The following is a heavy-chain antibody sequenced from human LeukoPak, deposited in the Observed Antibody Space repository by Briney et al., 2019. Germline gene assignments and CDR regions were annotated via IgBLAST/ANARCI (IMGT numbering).Heavy chain of an antibody. CDR2: IIPIFGTA. V-gene: IGHV1-69*05. J-gene: IGHJ5*02. D-gene: IGHD6-19*01. CDR3: ASNRRYSSGWYYWFDP. Sequence: GASVKVSCKASGGTFSSYAISWVRQAPGQGLEWMGRIIPIFGTANYAQKFQSRVTITTDESTSTAYMELSSLRSEDTAVYYCASNRRYSSGWYYWFDPWGQGTLVTVSS. CDR1: GGTFSSYA.